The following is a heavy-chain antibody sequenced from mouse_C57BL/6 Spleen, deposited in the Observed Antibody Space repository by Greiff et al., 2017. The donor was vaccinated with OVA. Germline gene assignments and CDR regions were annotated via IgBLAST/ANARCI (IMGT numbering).Heavy chain of an antibody. V-gene: IGHV1-74*01. CDR3: AIPSITTVVATGYFDV. CDR1: GYTFTSYW. J-gene: IGHJ1*03. CDR2: IHPSDSDT. D-gene: IGHD1-1*01. Sequence: QVQLKQPGAELVKPGASVKVSCKASGYTFTSYWMHWVKQRPGQGLEWIGRIHPSDSDTNYNQKFKGKATLTVDKSSSTAYMQLSSLTSEDSAVYYGAIPSITTVVATGYFDVWGTGTTVTVSS.